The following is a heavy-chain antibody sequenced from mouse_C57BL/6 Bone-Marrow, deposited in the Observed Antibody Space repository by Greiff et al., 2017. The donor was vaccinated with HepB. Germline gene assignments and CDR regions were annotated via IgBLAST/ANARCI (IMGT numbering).Heavy chain of an antibody. D-gene: IGHD1-1*02. J-gene: IGHJ1*03. CDR3: ARGYGHLYFDV. V-gene: IGHV1-61*01. CDR1: GYTFTSYW. Sequence: QVQLQQPGAELVRPGSSVKLSCKASGYTFTSYWMDWVKQRPGQGLEWIGNIYPSDSETHYNQKFKDKATLTVDKSSSTAYMQISSLTSEDSAVYYCARGYGHLYFDVWGTGTTVTVSS. CDR2: IYPSDSET.